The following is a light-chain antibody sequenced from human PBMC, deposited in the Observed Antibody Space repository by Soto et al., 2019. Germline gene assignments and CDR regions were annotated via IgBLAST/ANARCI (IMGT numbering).Light chain of an antibody. CDR2: EGS. CDR1: SSDVGSYNP. V-gene: IGLV2-23*01. Sequence: QSVLTQPASVSGSPGQSFTISCTGTSSDVGSYNPVSWYQQHPGKAPKVMIYEGSKRPSGVSNRFSGSKSGNTTSLTISGLQAEDEADYYCCSYAGGRTSVIFGGGTKVTVL. J-gene: IGLJ2*01. CDR3: CSYAGGRTSVI.